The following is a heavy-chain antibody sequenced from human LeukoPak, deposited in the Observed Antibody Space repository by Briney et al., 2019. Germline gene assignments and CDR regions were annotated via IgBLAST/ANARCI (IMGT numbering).Heavy chain of an antibody. Sequence: SETLSLTCAVYGGSFSGYYWSWIRQPPGKGLEWIGEINHSGSTNYNPSLKSRVTISVDTSKNQFSLKLSSVTAADTAVYYCARVGSGSPHDYWGQGTLVTVSS. V-gene: IGHV4-34*01. CDR1: GGSFSGYY. CDR2: INHSGST. J-gene: IGHJ4*02. CDR3: ARVGSGSPHDY. D-gene: IGHD3-10*01.